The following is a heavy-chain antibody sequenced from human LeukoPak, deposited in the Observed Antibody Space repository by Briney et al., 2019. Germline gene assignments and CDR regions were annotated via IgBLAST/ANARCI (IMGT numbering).Heavy chain of an antibody. CDR2: VIPILGIA. V-gene: IGHV1-69*04. CDR3: ATKGHCSSTSCYVFYYYYTDV. D-gene: IGHD2-2*01. Sequence: SVKVSCKASGGTFSSHAISWVRQAPGQGLEWMGRVIPILGIANCAQKFQGRVTITADKSTSTAYMELSSLRSEDTAVYYCATKGHCSSTSCYVFYYYYTDVWGKGTTVTVSS. J-gene: IGHJ6*03. CDR1: GGTFSSHA.